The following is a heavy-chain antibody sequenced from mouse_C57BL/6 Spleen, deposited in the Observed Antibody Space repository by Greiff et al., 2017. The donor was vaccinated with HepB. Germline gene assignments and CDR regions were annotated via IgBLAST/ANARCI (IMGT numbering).Heavy chain of an antibody. Sequence: QVHVKQSGAELVKPGASVKVSCKASGYTFTSYWMHWVKQRPGQGLEWIGRIHPSDSDTNYNQKFKGKATLTVDKSSSTAYMQLSSLTSEDSAVYYCAMPNWEREYYFDYWGQGTTLTVSS. J-gene: IGHJ2*01. V-gene: IGHV1-74*01. CDR3: AMPNWEREYYFDY. D-gene: IGHD4-1*01. CDR1: GYTFTSYW. CDR2: IHPSDSDT.